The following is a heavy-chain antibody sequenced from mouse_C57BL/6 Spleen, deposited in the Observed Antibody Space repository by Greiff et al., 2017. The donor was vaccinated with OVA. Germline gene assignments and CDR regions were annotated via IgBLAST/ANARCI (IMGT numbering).Heavy chain of an antibody. CDR1: GYTFTSYW. Sequence: VKLQQPGAELVKPGASVKMSCKASGYTFTSYWITWVKQRPGQGLEWIGDIYPGSGSTNYNEKFKSKATLTVDTSASTAYMQLSSLTSEDSAVYYCAIESDYDYDKGAWFAYWGQGTLVTVSA. CDR2: IYPGSGST. J-gene: IGHJ3*01. CDR3: AIESDYDYDKGAWFAY. D-gene: IGHD2-4*01. V-gene: IGHV1-55*01.